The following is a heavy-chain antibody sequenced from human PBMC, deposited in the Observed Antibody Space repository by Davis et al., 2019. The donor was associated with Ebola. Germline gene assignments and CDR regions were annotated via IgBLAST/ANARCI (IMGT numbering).Heavy chain of an antibody. CDR2: ISSSSSTI. J-gene: IGHJ4*02. CDR1: GFTFSSYS. CDR3: ARLYSGGFGDYFDY. V-gene: IGHV3-48*02. D-gene: IGHD1-26*01. Sequence: GESLKISCAASGFTFSSYSMNWVRQAPGKGLEWVSYISSSSSTIYYADSVKGRFTISRDNAKNSLYLQMNSLRDEDTAVYYCARLYSGGFGDYFDYWGQGTLVTVSS.